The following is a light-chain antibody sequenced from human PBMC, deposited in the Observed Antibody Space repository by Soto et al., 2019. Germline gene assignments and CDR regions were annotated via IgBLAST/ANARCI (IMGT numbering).Light chain of an antibody. CDR2: GNS. CDR3: QSYDSSLSGV. Sequence: QSVLTQPPSVSGAPGQRVTISCTWSSSNIGAGYDVHWYQQLPGTAPKLLIYGNSNRPSGVPDRFSGSKSGTSASLAITGLQAEDEADYYCQSYDSSLSGVFGTGTKVTV. V-gene: IGLV1-40*01. CDR1: SSNIGAGYD. J-gene: IGLJ1*01.